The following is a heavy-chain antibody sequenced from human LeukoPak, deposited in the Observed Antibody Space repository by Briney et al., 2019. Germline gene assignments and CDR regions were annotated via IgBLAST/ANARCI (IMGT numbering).Heavy chain of an antibody. J-gene: IGHJ4*02. CDR3: ARDGEDIVVVPAALRYSFDY. D-gene: IGHD2-2*01. Sequence: ASVKVSCKASGYTFTSYGISWVRQAPGQGLEWMGWISAYNGSTNYAQKLQGRVTMTTDTSTSTAYMELRSLRSDDTAVCYCARDGEDIVVVPAALRYSFDYWGQGTLVTVSS. CDR1: GYTFTSYG. CDR2: ISAYNGST. V-gene: IGHV1-18*01.